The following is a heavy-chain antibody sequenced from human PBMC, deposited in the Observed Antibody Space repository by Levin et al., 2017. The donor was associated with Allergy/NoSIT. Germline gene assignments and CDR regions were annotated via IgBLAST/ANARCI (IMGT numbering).Heavy chain of an antibody. CDR2: ISYDGTNK. Sequence: PGGSLRLSCAASGFTFSSYAMHWVRQAPGKGLEWVAIISYDGTNKYSADSVKGRFTISSDNSKNTLYLQMNSLRAEDTAVYYCARDGGDWVAATFYFDYWGQGTLVTVSS. CDR3: ARDGGDWVAATFYFDY. CDR1: GFTFSSYA. D-gene: IGHD2-15*01. J-gene: IGHJ4*02. V-gene: IGHV3-30-3*01.